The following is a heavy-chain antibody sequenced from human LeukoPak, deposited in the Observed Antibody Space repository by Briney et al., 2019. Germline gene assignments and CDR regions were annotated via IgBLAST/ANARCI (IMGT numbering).Heavy chain of an antibody. CDR1: GGSISSYY. CDR3: ASYYGSGSYASDAFDI. Sequence: SETLSLTCTVSGGSISSYYWSWIRQPPGKGLEGIGYIYYSGSTNYNPSLKSRVTISVDTYKNQFSLKLSSVTAADTAVYYCASYYGSGSYASDAFDIWGQGTMVTVSS. V-gene: IGHV4-59*08. J-gene: IGHJ3*02. CDR2: IYYSGST. D-gene: IGHD3-10*01.